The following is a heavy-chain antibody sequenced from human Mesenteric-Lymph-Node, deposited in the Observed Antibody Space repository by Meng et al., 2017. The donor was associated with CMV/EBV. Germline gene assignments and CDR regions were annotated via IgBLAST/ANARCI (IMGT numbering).Heavy chain of an antibody. Sequence: KASGYTFRKYDRKWVRQAAGQRLEWMGRINAGNEKTKYSERVQDRVTITWDTSATTAYMELSSLRPEDTAVYYCARSKEGFGELDYWGQGTLVTVSS. CDR2: INAGNEKT. V-gene: IGHV1-3*01. CDR3: ARSKEGFGELDY. J-gene: IGHJ4*02. CDR1: GYTFRKYD. D-gene: IGHD3-10*01.